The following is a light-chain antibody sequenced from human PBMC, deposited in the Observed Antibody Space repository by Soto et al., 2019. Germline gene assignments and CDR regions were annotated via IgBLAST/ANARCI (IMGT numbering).Light chain of an antibody. J-gene: IGKJ1*01. CDR3: QQYKTYPWS. CDR2: DAS. V-gene: IGKV1-13*02. CDR1: QDISSA. Sequence: AIQLTQSPSSLSASVGDRVTITCRASQDISSALAWYQQKPGKAPNLLIYDASNLQSGVPSRFSGSGSGTEVTLTITSLQPGDFATYYCQQYKTYPWSFGQGTKVDI.